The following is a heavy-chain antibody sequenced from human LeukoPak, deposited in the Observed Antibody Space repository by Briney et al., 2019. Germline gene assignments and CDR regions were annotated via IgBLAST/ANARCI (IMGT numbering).Heavy chain of an antibody. D-gene: IGHD2-15*01. CDR2: IKQDGSEK. CDR1: GFTFSRYW. J-gene: IGHJ6*02. CDR3: ASLGYCSGGSCFYGMDV. V-gene: IGHV3-7*01. Sequence: PGGSLRLSCAASGFTFSRYWMSWVRQAPGKGLEWVANIKQDGSEKYYVDSVKGRFTISRDNAKNSLYLQMNSLRAEDTAVFYCASLGYCSGGSCFYGMDVWGQGTMVIVSS.